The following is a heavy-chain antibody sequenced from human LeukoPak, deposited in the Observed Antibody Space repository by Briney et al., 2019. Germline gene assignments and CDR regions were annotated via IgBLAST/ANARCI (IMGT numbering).Heavy chain of an antibody. J-gene: IGHJ4*02. CDR2: INPNSGGT. CDR3: ARDSGVASLGPDY. CDR1: GYTFSGYY. D-gene: IGHD5-12*01. V-gene: IGHV1-2*02. Sequence: ASVKVSCKASGYTFSGYYMHWVRQAPGQGLEWMGWINPNSGGTNSAQKFQGRVTMTRDTSISTAYMELSRLRSDNTAVYYCARDSGVASLGPDYWGQGTLVTVSS.